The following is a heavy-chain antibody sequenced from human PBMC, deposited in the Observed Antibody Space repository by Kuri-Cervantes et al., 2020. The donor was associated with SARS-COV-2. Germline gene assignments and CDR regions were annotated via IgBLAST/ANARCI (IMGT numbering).Heavy chain of an antibody. J-gene: IGHJ3*02. V-gene: IGHV4-4*07. CDR1: GGSISSYY. CDR3: ARNLVWFGELLYPPAGAFDI. Sequence: GSLRLSCTVSGGSISSYYLSWIRQPAGKGLEWIGRIYTSGSTNYNPSLKSRVTMSVDTSKNQFSLKLSSVTAADTAVYYCARNLVWFGELLYPPAGAFDIWGQGTMVTVSS. CDR2: IYTSGST. D-gene: IGHD3-10*01.